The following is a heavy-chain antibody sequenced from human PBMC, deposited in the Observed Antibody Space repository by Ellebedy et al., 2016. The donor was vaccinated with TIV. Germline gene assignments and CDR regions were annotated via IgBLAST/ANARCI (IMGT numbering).Heavy chain of an antibody. CDR2: INPGSGAT. CDR1: GYTLTGYY. CDR3: LRDRQGRNYQPGDC. Sequence: AASVKVSCKASGYTLTGYYMHWVRRAPGQGLEWMGWINPGSGATDYAQRFQGRVTLTRDTSINTAYKELSRLTSDDTAVYYCLRDRQGRNYQPGDCWGQGTLVTVSS. D-gene: IGHD1-7*01. V-gene: IGHV1-2*02. J-gene: IGHJ4*02.